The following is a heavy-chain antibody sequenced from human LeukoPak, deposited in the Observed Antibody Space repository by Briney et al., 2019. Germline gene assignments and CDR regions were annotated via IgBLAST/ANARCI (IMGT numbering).Heavy chain of an antibody. D-gene: IGHD5-24*01. CDR1: GFTFSSYG. Sequence: GGSLRLSCAASGFTFSSYGMHWVRQAPGKGLEWVAFIRYDGNNKYYADSVKGRFTISRDNSKNTLYLQMNSLRAEDTAVYYCAKVEGRYYYSYMNVWGKGTTVTVSS. J-gene: IGHJ6*03. CDR3: AKVEGRYYYSYMNV. CDR2: IRYDGNNK. V-gene: IGHV3-30*02.